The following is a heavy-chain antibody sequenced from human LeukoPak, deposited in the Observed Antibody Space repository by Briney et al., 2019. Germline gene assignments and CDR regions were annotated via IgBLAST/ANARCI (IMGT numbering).Heavy chain of an antibody. D-gene: IGHD3-10*01. Sequence: GGSLRLSCAASGFTFSSYAMHWVRQAPGKGLEWVAVISYDGSNKYYADSVKGRFTISRDNSKNTLYLQMNSPRAEDTAVYYCARDQGEEDYFDYWGQGTLVTVSS. V-gene: IGHV3-30*04. CDR2: ISYDGSNK. CDR1: GFTFSSYA. CDR3: ARDQGEEDYFDY. J-gene: IGHJ4*02.